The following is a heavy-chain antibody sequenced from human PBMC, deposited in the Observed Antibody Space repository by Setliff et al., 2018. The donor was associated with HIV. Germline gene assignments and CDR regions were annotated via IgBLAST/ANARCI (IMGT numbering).Heavy chain of an antibody. CDR1: GLTFTNSA. J-gene: IGHJ6*03. CDR2: IVVGSYNT. Sequence: SVKVSCKASGLTFTNSAMQWVRQARGQRLEWIGWIVVGSYNTNYAQKFQERVTITRDLSTSTAYMELSSLRSEDTAVYYCAAASNRRVRGVNLHYYYYMDVWGKGTTVTVSS. CDR3: AAASNRRVRGVNLHYYYYMDV. D-gene: IGHD3-10*01. V-gene: IGHV1-58*02.